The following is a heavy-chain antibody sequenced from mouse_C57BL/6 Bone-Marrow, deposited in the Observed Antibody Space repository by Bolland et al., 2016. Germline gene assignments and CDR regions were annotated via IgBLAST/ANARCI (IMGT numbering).Heavy chain of an antibody. J-gene: IGHJ2*01. D-gene: IGHD1-1*01. CDR3: ARGGAYYYEGLAY. V-gene: IGHV1-42*01. Sequence: NPSTGGTTYNQKFKAKATLTVDKSSSTAYMQLKSLTSEDSAVYYCARGGAYYYEGLAYWGQGTT. CDR2: NPSTGGT.